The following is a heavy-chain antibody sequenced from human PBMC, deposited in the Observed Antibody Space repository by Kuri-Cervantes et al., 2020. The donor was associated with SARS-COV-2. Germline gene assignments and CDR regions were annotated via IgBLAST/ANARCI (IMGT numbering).Heavy chain of an antibody. CDR1: GYTFTSYG. CDR2: INPNSGGT. J-gene: IGHJ4*02. D-gene: IGHD3-22*01. CDR3: ARDVFPAYYYDSSGPTPGMW. V-gene: IGHV1-2*06. Sequence: ASVKVSCKASGYTFTSYGISWVRQAPGQGLEWMGRINPNSGGTNYAQKFQGRVTMTRDTSISTAYMELSRLRSDDTAVYYCARDVFPAYYYDSSGPTPGMWWGQGTLVTVSS.